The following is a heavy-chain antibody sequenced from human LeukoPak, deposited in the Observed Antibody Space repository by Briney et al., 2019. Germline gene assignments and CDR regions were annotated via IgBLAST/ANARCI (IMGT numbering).Heavy chain of an antibody. D-gene: IGHD6-19*01. CDR3: ARHVYSSGWYAYYFDY. Sequence: PSETLSLTCAVYGGSFSGYYWSWIRQPPGKGLEWIGEINHSGSTNYNPSLKSRVTISVDTSKNQFSLKLSSVTAADTAVYYCARHVYSSGWYAYYFDYWGQGTLVTVSS. CDR2: INHSGST. J-gene: IGHJ4*02. CDR1: GGSFSGYY. V-gene: IGHV4-34*01.